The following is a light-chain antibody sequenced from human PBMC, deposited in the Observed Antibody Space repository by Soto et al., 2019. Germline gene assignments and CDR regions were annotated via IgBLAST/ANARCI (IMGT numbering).Light chain of an antibody. CDR3: AAWDDSLSA. CDR2: RNN. V-gene: IGLV1-47*01. Sequence: QSVLTQPPSASGTPGQRVTISCSGSSSNIGSNYVYWYQQLPGTAPKLLIYRNNQRPSGVPDRFSGSKSGTSASLAISGLRSEDEADYYCAAWDDSLSAFGEGTQLTVL. CDR1: SSNIGSNY. J-gene: IGLJ2*01.